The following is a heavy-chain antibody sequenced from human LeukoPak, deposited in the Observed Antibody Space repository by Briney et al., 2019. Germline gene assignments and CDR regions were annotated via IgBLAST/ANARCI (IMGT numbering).Heavy chain of an antibody. CDR2: IYYSGST. CDR1: GGSISSYY. CDR3: ARGDLGYCSSTSCPTALYGMDV. Sequence: SETLSLTCTVSGGSISSYYWSWIRQPPGKGLEWIGYIYYSGSTNHNPSLKSRVTISVDTSKNQFSLKLSSVTAADTAVYYCARGDLGYCSSTSCPTALYGMDVWGQGTTVTVSS. D-gene: IGHD2-2*01. V-gene: IGHV4-59*01. J-gene: IGHJ6*02.